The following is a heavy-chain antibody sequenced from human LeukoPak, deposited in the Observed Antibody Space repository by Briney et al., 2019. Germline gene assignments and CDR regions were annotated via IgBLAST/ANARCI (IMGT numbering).Heavy chain of an antibody. CDR3: ASGVGSSWYKVDY. V-gene: IGHV4-4*02. CDR1: GGSISSNNW. CDR2: IYYSGST. J-gene: IGHJ4*02. D-gene: IGHD6-13*01. Sequence: SETLSLTCAVSGGSISSNNWWIWVRQPPGKGLEWIGSIYYSGSTNYNPSLKSRVTISVDTSKNQFSLKLSSVTAADTAVYYCASGVGSSWYKVDYWGQGTLVTVSS.